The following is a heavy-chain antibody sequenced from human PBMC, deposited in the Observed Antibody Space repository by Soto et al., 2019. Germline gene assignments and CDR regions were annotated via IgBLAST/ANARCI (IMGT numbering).Heavy chain of an antibody. CDR3: ARELNSGFSYYYGMDV. CDR2: INPSGGST. CDR1: GYTFTSYY. Sequence: QVQLVQSGAEVKKPGASVKVSCKASGYTFTSYYMHWVRQAPGQGLEWMGIINPSGGSTSYAQKFQGRLTMTRDTSTSTVYMELSSLRSEDTAVYYCARELNSGFSYYYGMDVWGQGTTVTVSS. D-gene: IGHD6-19*01. J-gene: IGHJ6*02. V-gene: IGHV1-46*01.